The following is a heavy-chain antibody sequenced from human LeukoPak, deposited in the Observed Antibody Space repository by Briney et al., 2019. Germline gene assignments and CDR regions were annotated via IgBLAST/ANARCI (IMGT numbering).Heavy chain of an antibody. CDR1: GFIISGYA. CDR2: ISYSGDGT. J-gene: IGHJ5*02. Sequence: GGSLRLSCAASGFIISGYAMSWVRQAPGKGLEWVSSISYSGDGTKYADSVKGRCTISREDSKNTLYLQMNSLRAEDTAVYYCAKGDPPDNSYNYFAPWGQGTLVTVSS. CDR3: AKGDPPDNSYNYFAP. D-gene: IGHD1-1*01. V-gene: IGHV3-23*01.